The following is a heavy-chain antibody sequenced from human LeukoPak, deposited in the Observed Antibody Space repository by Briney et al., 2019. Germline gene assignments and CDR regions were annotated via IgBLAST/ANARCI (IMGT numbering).Heavy chain of an antibody. CDR3: ARGRPHGNDY. CDR2: VSGSGGST. D-gene: IGHD4-23*01. V-gene: IGHV3-23*01. J-gene: IGHJ4*02. CDR1: GFTFSSYA. Sequence: GGSLRLSCAASGFTFSSYAMSWVRQAPGKGLEWVSSVSGSGGSTYYADSVKGRFSISRDNAKNTLYLQMNSLRVEDTAVYYCARGRPHGNDYWGQGTLVTVSS.